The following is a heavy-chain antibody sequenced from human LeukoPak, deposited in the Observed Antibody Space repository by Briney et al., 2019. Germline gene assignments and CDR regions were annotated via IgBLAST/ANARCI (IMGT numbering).Heavy chain of an antibody. Sequence: SETPSLTCTVSGGSISSYYWSWIRQPPGKGLEWIGYIYYSGSTNYNPSLKSRVTISVDTSKNQFSLKLSSVTAADTAVYYCARGPSSRGYYYDSSGWLVYWGQGTLVTVSS. D-gene: IGHD3-22*01. J-gene: IGHJ4*02. CDR1: GGSISSYY. CDR3: ARGPSSRGYYYDSSGWLVY. CDR2: IYYSGST. V-gene: IGHV4-59*01.